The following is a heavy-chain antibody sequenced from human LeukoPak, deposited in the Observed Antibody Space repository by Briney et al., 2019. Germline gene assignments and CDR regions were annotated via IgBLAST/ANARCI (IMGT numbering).Heavy chain of an antibody. CDR1: GFTFSSYD. Sequence: GGSLRLSCAASGFTFSSYDMHWVRQATGKGLEWVSAIGTAGDTYYPGSMKGRFTISRENAKNSLYLQMNSLRAEDTAVYYCAREVATNDYFDYWGQGTLVTVSS. CDR3: AREVATNDYFDY. V-gene: IGHV3-13*01. CDR2: IGTAGDT. J-gene: IGHJ4*02. D-gene: IGHD5-12*01.